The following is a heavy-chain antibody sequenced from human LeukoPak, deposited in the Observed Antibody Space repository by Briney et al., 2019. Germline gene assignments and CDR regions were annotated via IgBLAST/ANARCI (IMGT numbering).Heavy chain of an antibody. Sequence: GASVKVSCKASGYTFTSYGISWVRQAPGQGLEWMGWISAYNGNTNYAQELQGRVTMTTDTSTSTAYMELRSLRSDDTAVYYCARMGVPVVGPHAFDIWGQGTMVTVSS. CDR2: ISAYNGNT. V-gene: IGHV1-18*01. D-gene: IGHD1-26*01. J-gene: IGHJ3*02. CDR3: ARMGVPVVGPHAFDI. CDR1: GYTFTSYG.